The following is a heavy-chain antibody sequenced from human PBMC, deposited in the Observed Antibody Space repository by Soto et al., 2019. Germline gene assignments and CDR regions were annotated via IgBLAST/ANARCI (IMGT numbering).Heavy chain of an antibody. CDR3: ARVGDGGAFDI. CDR2: INSDGSST. D-gene: IGHD3-16*01. CDR1: GFTFSSYW. V-gene: IGHV3-74*01. Sequence: GSLRLSCAASGFTFSSYWMHWVRQAPGKGLVWVSRINSDGSSTSYADSVKGRFTISRDNAKNTLYLQMNSLRAEDTAVYYCARVGDGGAFDIWGQGTMVTVSS. J-gene: IGHJ3*02.